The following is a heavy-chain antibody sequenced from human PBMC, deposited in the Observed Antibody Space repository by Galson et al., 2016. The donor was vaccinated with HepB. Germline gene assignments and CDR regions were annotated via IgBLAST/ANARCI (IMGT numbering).Heavy chain of an antibody. D-gene: IGHD2-15*01. Sequence: QSGAEVKKPGESLKISCKGSGYNFANYWVAWVRQMPGKGLEWMGIIHPGDSKTGYSPYFQGQVTISADKSFSTAYLQWSSLKASDTAMYDCARHKDMSTWDYFDYWGQGTLGTVST. J-gene: IGHJ4*02. CDR1: GYNFANYW. CDR2: IHPGDSKT. V-gene: IGHV5-51*01. CDR3: ARHKDMSTWDYFDY.